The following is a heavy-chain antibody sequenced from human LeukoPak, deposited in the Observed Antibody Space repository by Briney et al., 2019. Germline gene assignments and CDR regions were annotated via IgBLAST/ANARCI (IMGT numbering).Heavy chain of an antibody. Sequence: SVKVSCKASGGTFSSYAISWVRQAPGQGLEWMGGIIPIFGTANYAQRFQGRVTITTDESTSTAYMELSSLRSEDTAVYYCARVGGYCSSTSCYNNWFDPWGQGTLVTVSS. D-gene: IGHD2-2*02. CDR1: GGTFSSYA. V-gene: IGHV1-69*05. CDR3: ARVGGYCSSTSCYNNWFDP. J-gene: IGHJ5*02. CDR2: IIPIFGTA.